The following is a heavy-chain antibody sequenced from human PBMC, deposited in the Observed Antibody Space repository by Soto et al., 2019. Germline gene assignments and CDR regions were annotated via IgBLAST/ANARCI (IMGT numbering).Heavy chain of an antibody. CDR2: INGDGTIT. Sequence: EVQLVESGGGLVQPGESLRLSCAASGFSFNNYYMHWVRQAPGTGLVWVSRINGDGTITSYADSVKGRFTISRDNAKNTLYLQMNSLRAADAAVYYCTRGGAVAAVDIWGQGTMVTVSS. CDR1: GFSFNNYY. CDR3: TRGGAVAAVDI. J-gene: IGHJ3*02. D-gene: IGHD6-19*01. V-gene: IGHV3-74*01.